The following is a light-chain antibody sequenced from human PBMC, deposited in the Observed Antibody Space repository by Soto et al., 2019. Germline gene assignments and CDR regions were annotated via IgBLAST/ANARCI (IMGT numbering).Light chain of an antibody. Sequence: EIVMTQSPATLSVSPGERATLSCRASQSVSSNLAWYQQKPGQAPRLLIYRASTRATGIPARFSGSGSGTECTLTISSLQSEDFAGDDWQQENNWPRTFGQGTKVEIK. CDR2: RAS. CDR3: QQENNWPRT. CDR1: QSVSSN. V-gene: IGKV3-15*01. J-gene: IGKJ1*01.